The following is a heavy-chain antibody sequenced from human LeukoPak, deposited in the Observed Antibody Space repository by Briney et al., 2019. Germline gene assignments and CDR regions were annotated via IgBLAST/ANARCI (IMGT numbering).Heavy chain of an antibody. CDR3: ARDCPRRLRYFDWCHDAFDI. CDR2: IYYSGST. CDR1: GGSISSYY. J-gene: IGHJ3*02. Sequence: SETLSLTCTVSGGSISSYYWSWIRQPPGKGLEWIGYIYYSGSTNYNPSLKSRVTISVDTSKNQFSLKLSSVTAADTAVYYCARDCPRRLRYFDWCHDAFDIWGQGTMVTVSS. D-gene: IGHD3-9*01. V-gene: IGHV4-59*01.